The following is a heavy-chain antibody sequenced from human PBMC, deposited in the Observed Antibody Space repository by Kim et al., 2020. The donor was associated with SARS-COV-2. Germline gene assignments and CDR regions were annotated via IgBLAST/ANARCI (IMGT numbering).Heavy chain of an antibody. V-gene: IGHV3-30*18. CDR1: GFTFRSYG. J-gene: IGHJ4*02. CDR2: ISYDGSNK. D-gene: IGHD2-21*01. Sequence: GGSLRLSCAGSGFTFRSYGIHWVRQAPGKGLEWVAVISYDGSNKYYADSVKGRFTISRDNSKNTLYLQMNSLRAEDTAVYYCAKDLGGETFDYWGQVTLVTVSS. CDR3: AKDLGGETFDY.